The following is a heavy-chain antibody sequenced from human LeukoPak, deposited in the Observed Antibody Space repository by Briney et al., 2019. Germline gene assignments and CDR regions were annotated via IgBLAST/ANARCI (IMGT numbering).Heavy chain of an antibody. J-gene: IGHJ4*02. CDR2: IIPILGIA. D-gene: IGHD3-22*01. V-gene: IGHV1-69*04. Sequence: SVKVSCKASGGTFSSYAISWVRQAPGRGLEWMGRIIPILGIANYAQKFRGRVTITADKSTSTAYMELSSLRSEDTAVYYCASNDYYDSSGYYQGYFDYWGQGALVTVSS. CDR1: GGTFSSYA. CDR3: ASNDYYDSSGYYQGYFDY.